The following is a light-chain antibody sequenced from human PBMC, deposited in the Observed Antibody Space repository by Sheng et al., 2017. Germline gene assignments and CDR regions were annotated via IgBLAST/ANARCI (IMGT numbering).Light chain of an antibody. J-gene: IGLJ1*01. CDR3: YSPSRTYIYV. CDR2: DVS. Sequence: QSALTQPASVSGSPGQSITISCTGTSSDVGAYDRVSWYQQHPGKVPKLMISDVSLRPSGVSDRFSGSKSGITASLTISGLQAEDEADYYCYSPSRTYIYVFGSGTKVTVL. V-gene: IGLV2-14*03. CDR1: SSDVGAYDR.